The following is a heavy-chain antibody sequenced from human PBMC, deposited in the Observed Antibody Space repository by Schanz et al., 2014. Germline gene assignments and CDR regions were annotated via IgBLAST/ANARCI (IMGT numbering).Heavy chain of an antibody. V-gene: IGHV4-34*02. CDR3: ARDKSGTYYTFDL. J-gene: IGHJ4*02. CDR1: GGSFSGYF. Sequence: VQLQQWGAGLLKPSETLSLTCDVYGGSFSGYFWSWIRQPPGKGLEWIGEINHSGNNYYNPSLKSRVTISVDTSKNQFSLKLTSVTAADTAVYYCARDKSGTYYTFDLWGPGTQVTVSS. CDR2: INHSGNN. D-gene: IGHD1-26*01.